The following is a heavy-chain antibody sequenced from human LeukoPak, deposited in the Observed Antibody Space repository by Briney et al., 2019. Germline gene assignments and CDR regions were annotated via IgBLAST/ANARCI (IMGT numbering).Heavy chain of an antibody. CDR2: IYTSGST. V-gene: IGHV4-61*02. Sequence: PSQTLSLTCTVSGGSISSGSYYWSWIRQPAGMGLEWIGRIYTSGSTNYNPSLKSRVTISVDTSKNQFSLKLSSVTAADTAVDYCAAGEYYYDSSGYPPMDVWGKGTTVTVSS. CDR3: AAGEYYYDSSGYPPMDV. D-gene: IGHD3-22*01. J-gene: IGHJ6*04. CDR1: GGSISSGSYY.